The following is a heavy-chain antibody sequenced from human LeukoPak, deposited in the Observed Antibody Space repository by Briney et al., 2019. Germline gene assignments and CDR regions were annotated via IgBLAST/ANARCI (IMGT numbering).Heavy chain of an antibody. D-gene: IGHD1-26*01. CDR2: ISYDGNNK. Sequence: GGSLRLSCSASGFIFSDYTIHGVRQAPGKGLEWVAVISYDGNNKFYAESVKGRFTISRDNSKNTLSLQMNSLRVEDTALYYCAKVGSGSYFFDYGGQGTLVTVSS. CDR1: GFIFSDYT. J-gene: IGHJ4*02. V-gene: IGHV3-30-3*01. CDR3: AKVGSGSYFFDY.